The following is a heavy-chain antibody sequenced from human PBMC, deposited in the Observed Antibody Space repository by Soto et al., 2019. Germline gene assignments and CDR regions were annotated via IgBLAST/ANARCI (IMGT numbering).Heavy chain of an antibody. Sequence: PSETLSLTCAVSGGSISSSNWCSWVRHPPGKGLEWIGEIYHSGSTNYNPSLKSRVTISVDKSKNQFSLKLSSVTAADTAVYYCARDRYDSSGYVIIDAFDIWGQGTMVT. CDR3: ARDRYDSSGYVIIDAFDI. CDR1: GGSISSSNW. J-gene: IGHJ3*02. V-gene: IGHV4-4*02. CDR2: IYHSGST. D-gene: IGHD3-22*01.